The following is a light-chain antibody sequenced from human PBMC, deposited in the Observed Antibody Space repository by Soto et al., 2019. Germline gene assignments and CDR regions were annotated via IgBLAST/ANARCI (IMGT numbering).Light chain of an antibody. CDR2: DVN. J-gene: IGLJ1*01. Sequence: QSALTQPASVSGSPGQSITISCTGTSDDVGDYKYVSWYQQHPGKAPKLIIYDVNNRPSGVSHRFSGSKSGDTASLTISGLQAEDEADYYCSSPKSSTTRVFGTGTKVTVL. CDR1: SDDVGDYKY. V-gene: IGLV2-14*01. CDR3: SSPKSSTTRV.